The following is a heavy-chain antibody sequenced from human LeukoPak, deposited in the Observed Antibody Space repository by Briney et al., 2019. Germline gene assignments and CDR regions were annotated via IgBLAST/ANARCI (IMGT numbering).Heavy chain of an antibody. CDR1: GYTFTGYY. CDR3: ATLGVGATIGLDY. V-gene: IGHV1-2*02. CDR2: INPNSGGP. J-gene: IGHJ4*02. Sequence: ASVKVSCKASGYTFTGYYMHWVRQAPGQRLEWMGWINPNSGGPNSAHKFQGRVTMTRDTSISTAYMELSRLRSDDPAVFYCATLGVGATIGLDYWGQGTLVTVSS. D-gene: IGHD1-26*01.